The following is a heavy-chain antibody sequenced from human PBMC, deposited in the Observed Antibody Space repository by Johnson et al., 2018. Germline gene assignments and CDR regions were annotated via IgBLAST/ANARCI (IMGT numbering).Heavy chain of an antibody. J-gene: IGHJ1*01. CDR1: GGTFGNYS. Sequence: QVQLVQSGAEVKKPGSSVKVSCRASGGTFGNYSIIWLRQAPGQGLEWMGRIIPVLEIANYALSFQGRVTITADKSTSTAYMALSSLRSEEPAMYYCASGPCNDGRCYPTLFQDWGQGTLVTVSS. V-gene: IGHV1-69*04. CDR3: ASGPCNDGRCYPTLFQD. D-gene: IGHD2-15*01. CDR2: IIPVLEIA.